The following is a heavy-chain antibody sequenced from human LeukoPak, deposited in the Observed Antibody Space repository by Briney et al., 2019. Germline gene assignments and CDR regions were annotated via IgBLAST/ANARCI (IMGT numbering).Heavy chain of an antibody. J-gene: IGHJ4*02. D-gene: IGHD3-10*01. CDR2: IYYSGST. V-gene: IGHV4-39*07. CDR1: GGSISSSSYY. CDR3: AGGMVRGVISCDY. Sequence: PSETLSLTCTVSGGSISSSSYYWGWIRQPPGRGLEWIGSIYYSGSTYYNPSLKSRITISVDTSKNQFSLKLSSVTAADTAVYYCAGGMVRGVISCDYWGQGTLVTVSS.